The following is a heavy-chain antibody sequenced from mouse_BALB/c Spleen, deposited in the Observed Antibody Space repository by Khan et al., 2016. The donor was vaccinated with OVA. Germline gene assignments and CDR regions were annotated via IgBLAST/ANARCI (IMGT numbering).Heavy chain of an antibody. CDR1: GFSLSRYN. CDR2: IWGGGGT. V-gene: IGHV2-6-4*01. CDR3: ARAYYRYDGYYAMDY. Sequence: QVQLQQSGPGLVAPSQTLSSTCTVSGFSLSRYNIHWVRQPLGKGLEWLGMIWGGGGTDYNSALKSRLSISKDNSKSQVFLKMNSLQTDDTAMYYCARAYYRYDGYYAMDYWGQGTSVTVSS. J-gene: IGHJ4*01. D-gene: IGHD2-14*01.